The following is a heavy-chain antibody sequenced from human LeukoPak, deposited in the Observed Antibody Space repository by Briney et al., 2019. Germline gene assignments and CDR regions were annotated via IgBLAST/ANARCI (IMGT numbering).Heavy chain of an antibody. CDR2: IGSTGTDR. CDR1: GFSFSSSG. D-gene: IGHD1-14*01. CDR3: ATETIGRHYDY. J-gene: IGHJ4*02. V-gene: IGHV3-21*01. Sequence: GSLRLSCAASGFSFSSSGINWVRQAPGKGLEWVSSIGSTGTDRYYADSVRGRFTISRDNAKNSLYLQMNSLRAEDTAVYYCATETIGRHYDYWGQGTLLTVSS.